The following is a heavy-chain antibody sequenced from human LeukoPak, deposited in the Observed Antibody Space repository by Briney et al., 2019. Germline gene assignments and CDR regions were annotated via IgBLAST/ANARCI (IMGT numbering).Heavy chain of an antibody. J-gene: IGHJ4*02. CDR1: GFTFSSYA. Sequence: GGSLRLSCAASGFTFSSYAMSWVRQAPGKGLEWVSAISGSGGSTYYADSVKGRFTISRDNSKNTLYLQMNSLRAEDTAVYYCAKEYYYDSSGYYYAYYFDYWGQGTLVTVSS. D-gene: IGHD3-22*01. V-gene: IGHV3-23*01. CDR3: AKEYYYDSSGYYYAYYFDY. CDR2: ISGSGGST.